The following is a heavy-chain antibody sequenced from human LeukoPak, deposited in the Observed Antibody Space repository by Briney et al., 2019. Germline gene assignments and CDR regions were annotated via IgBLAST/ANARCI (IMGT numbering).Heavy chain of an antibody. Sequence: GGSLRLSCAASGFTFSSYAMSWVRQAPGKGLEWVSAISGSGGSTYYADSVKGRFTISRDNSKTTLYLQMNSLRAEDTAVYYCAEVGDLMVSAITYYFDYWGQGTLVTVSS. V-gene: IGHV3-23*01. CDR1: GFTFSSYA. D-gene: IGHD2-8*01. J-gene: IGHJ4*02. CDR3: AEVGDLMVSAITYYFDY. CDR2: ISGSGGST.